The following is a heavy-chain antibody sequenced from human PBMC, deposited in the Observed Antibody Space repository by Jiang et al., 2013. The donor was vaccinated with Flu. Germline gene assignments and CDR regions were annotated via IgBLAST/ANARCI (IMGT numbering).Heavy chain of an antibody. CDR3: ASCFYDSSGYSYGMDV. CDR1: GFTFATYY. Sequence: VKVSCKASGFTFATYYMHWVRQAPGHGLEWLGLINPSGGTTSYAQKFQGRVTMTRDTSTSTVCMELSSLRSEDTAVYYCASCFYDSSGYSYGMDVWGQGTTVTVSS. V-gene: IGHV1-46*01. CDR2: INPSGGTT. J-gene: IGHJ6*02. D-gene: IGHD3-22*01.